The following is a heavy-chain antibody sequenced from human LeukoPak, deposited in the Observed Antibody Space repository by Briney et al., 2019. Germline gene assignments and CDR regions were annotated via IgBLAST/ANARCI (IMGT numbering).Heavy chain of an antibody. CDR3: AREGGPYRPLDY. CDR1: GGSISSTNY. CDR2: VNLQGST. J-gene: IGHJ4*02. D-gene: IGHD2-2*01. Sequence: SETLSLTCGVSGGSISSTNYWTWVRQPPGKGLEWIGEVNLQGSTNYNPSLMGRVAISVDMSENHISLQLTSVTAADTAVYYCAREGGPYRPLDYSGQGTLVTVSS. V-gene: IGHV4-4*02.